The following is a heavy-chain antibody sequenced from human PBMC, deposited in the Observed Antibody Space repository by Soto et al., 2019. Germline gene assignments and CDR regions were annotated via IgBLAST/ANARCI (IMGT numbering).Heavy chain of an antibody. J-gene: IGHJ4*02. D-gene: IGHD1-20*01. Sequence: QVQLVQSGAEVKKPGASVKVSCKASGYTFTSYVISCVRQAPGQGLEGMRWISAYNCNTNYAQKRQARVTMTTDTAASIAYMELRRLRSDNMAVYYCARDRGIYALDYWGQGTLVTVSS. CDR3: ARDRGIYALDY. CDR1: GYTFTSYV. CDR2: ISAYNCNT. V-gene: IGHV1-18*03.